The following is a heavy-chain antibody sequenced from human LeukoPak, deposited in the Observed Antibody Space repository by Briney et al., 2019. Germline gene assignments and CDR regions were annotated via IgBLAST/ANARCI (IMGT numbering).Heavy chain of an antibody. CDR2: ISSNGGST. J-gene: IGHJ4*02. Sequence: GGSLRLSCSASGFXFSSYAIHWVRQAPGKGLEYVSAISSNGGSTYYADSVKGRFTISRDNSKNTLYLQMSSLRAEDTAVYYCAKDRGGGYNWNYLYYFDYWGQGTLVTVSS. CDR3: AKDRGGGYNWNYLYYFDY. D-gene: IGHD1-7*01. V-gene: IGHV3-64D*09. CDR1: GFXFSSYA.